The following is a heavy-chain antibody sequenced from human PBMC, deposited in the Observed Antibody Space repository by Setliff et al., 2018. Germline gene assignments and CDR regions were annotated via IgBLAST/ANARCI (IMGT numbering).Heavy chain of an antibody. D-gene: IGHD3-10*01. Sequence: GASVKVSCKASGYVFINFYMYWVRQAHGQRPDWMGWINAGNGITKYSQKFQGRVTITRDTSASTAYMELSSLRSDDTAVYYCARVDYYGSGNYYDHWGQGTLVTVSS. CDR2: INAGNGIT. CDR3: ARVDYYGSGNYYDH. V-gene: IGHV1-3*01. CDR1: GYVFINFY. J-gene: IGHJ4*02.